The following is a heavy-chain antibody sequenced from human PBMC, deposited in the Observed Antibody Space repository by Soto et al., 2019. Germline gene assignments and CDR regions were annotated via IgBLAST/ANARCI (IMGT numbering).Heavy chain of an antibody. Sequence: GGSLRLSCAASGFTFSSYAMSWVRQAPGKGLEWVSAISGSGGSTYYADFVKGRFTISRDNSKNTLYLQMNSLRAEDTAVYYCSKDGSTEDYDILTGMAALVFDIWGQGTMVTVS. CDR3: SKDGSTEDYDILTGMAALVFDI. D-gene: IGHD3-9*01. V-gene: IGHV3-23*01. J-gene: IGHJ3*02. CDR2: ISGSGGST. CDR1: GFTFSSYA.